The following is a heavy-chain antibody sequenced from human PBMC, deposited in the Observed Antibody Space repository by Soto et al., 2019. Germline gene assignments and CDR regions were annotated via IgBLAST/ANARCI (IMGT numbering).Heavy chain of an antibody. D-gene: IGHD3-16*01. V-gene: IGHV3-30-3*01. Sequence: QVQLVDSGGGVVQPERSLRLSCRASGFIFSDYAMHWVRQAPGRGLEWVAVLIDDGYFQYYADSVKGRFTISSDKSNNTVYLHMSSLRVDDTAVYYCAREWGRSHYYGMDVWGQGTTVIVSS. J-gene: IGHJ6*02. CDR3: AREWGRSHYYGMDV. CDR2: LIDDGYFQ. CDR1: GFIFSDYA.